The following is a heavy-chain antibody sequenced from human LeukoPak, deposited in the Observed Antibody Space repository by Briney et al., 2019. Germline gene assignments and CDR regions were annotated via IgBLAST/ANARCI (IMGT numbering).Heavy chain of an antibody. CDR3: ARDVVGASRLDAFDI. CDR2: IYYSGST. Sequence: SETLSLTCTVSGGSISSYYWSWIRQPPGKGLEWIGSIYYSGSTYYNPSLKSRVTISVDTSKNQFSLKLSSVTAADTAVYYCARDVVGASRLDAFDIWGQGTMVTVSS. D-gene: IGHD1-26*01. CDR1: GGSISSYY. J-gene: IGHJ3*02. V-gene: IGHV4-59*05.